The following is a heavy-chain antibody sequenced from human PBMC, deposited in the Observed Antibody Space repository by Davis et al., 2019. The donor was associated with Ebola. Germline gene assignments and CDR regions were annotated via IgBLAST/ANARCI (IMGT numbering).Heavy chain of an antibody. CDR2: IYPGDSDT. D-gene: IGHD2-21*02. Sequence: GESLKISCKGSGYSFTSYWIGWVRQMPGKGLEWMGIIYPGDSDTRYSPSFQGQVTISADKSISTAYLQWSSLKASDTAMYYCARQLHIVVVTGAVPRNDAFDIWGQGTMVTVSS. CDR1: GYSFTSYW. CDR3: ARQLHIVVVTGAVPRNDAFDI. V-gene: IGHV5-51*01. J-gene: IGHJ3*02.